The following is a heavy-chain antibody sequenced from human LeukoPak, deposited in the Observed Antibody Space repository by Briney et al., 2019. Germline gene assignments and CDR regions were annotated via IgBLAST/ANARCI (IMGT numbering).Heavy chain of an antibody. V-gene: IGHV1-8*01. CDR1: GYTFTSYD. CDR3: ARGRRGSSHVGY. Sequence: ASVKVSCKASGYTFTSYDINWGRQAPGQGLEWMGWMNPNSGNTGYAQKFQGRVTMTRNTSISTAYMELSSLRSEDTAVYYCARGRRGSSHVGYWGQGTLVTVSS. J-gene: IGHJ4*02. CDR2: MNPNSGNT. D-gene: IGHD1-26*01.